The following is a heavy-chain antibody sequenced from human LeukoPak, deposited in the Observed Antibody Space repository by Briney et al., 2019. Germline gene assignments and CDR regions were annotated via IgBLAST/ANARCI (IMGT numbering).Heavy chain of an antibody. D-gene: IGHD2-21*01. V-gene: IGHV3-73*01. CDR1: GFTFSGSA. CDR3: VIVVVIAIH. J-gene: IGHJ4*02. Sequence: GGSLRLSCAASGFTFSGSAMHWVRQASGKGLEWVGRIRSKANSYATAYAASVKGRFTISRDDSKNTAYLQMNSLKTEDTAVYYCVIVVVIAIHWGQGILVTVSS. CDR2: IRSKANSYAT.